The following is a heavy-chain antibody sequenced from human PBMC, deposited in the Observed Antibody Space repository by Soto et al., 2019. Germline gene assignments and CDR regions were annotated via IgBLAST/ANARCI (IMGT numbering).Heavy chain of an antibody. CDR1: GGSINSRSYY. CDR3: ARLQAITGTLEDAFEX. Sequence: PSETLSLTCTVSGGSINSRSYYWGWIRQPPGKGLEWIGSIFYSGSTYYNPSVQSRVTISVDTSKNQFSLMLSCVIAADTAVYYCARLQAITGTLEDAFEXWGPGTMVTVS. V-gene: IGHV4-39*01. D-gene: IGHD2-21*01. J-gene: IGHJ3*02. CDR2: IFYSGST.